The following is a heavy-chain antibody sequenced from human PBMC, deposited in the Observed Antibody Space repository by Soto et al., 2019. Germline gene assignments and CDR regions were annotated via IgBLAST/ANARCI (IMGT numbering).Heavy chain of an antibody. CDR3: ARSGYSYGPNPLLY. J-gene: IGHJ4*02. CDR1: GGSISSGGYY. Sequence: QVQLQESGPGLVKPSQTLSLTCTVSGGSISSGGYYWSWIRQHPGKGLEWIGYIYYSGSTYYNQSLKSRVTISVDTSKNQLSLKLSSVTAADTAVYYCARSGYSYGPNPLLYWGQGTLVTVSS. D-gene: IGHD5-18*01. V-gene: IGHV4-31*03. CDR2: IYYSGST.